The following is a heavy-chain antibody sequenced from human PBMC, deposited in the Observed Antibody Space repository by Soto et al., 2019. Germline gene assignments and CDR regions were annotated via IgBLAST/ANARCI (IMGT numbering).Heavy chain of an antibody. V-gene: IGHV4-39*07. D-gene: IGHD2-2*01. CDR1: GGSISSSSYS. CDR3: GRQPGRCGSNPCFGYHRVSV. J-gene: IGHJ6*01. Sequence: QLQLQESGPRLVKPSETLSLTCSVSGGSISSSSYSWVWIRQPPGKGLEWIGTIYYSESTIYNSSLERRVCRSLDPPSNFLPLKQTPMTAAPPAGDHCGRQPGRCGSNPCFGYHRVSVWGQGAPGT. CDR2: IYYSEST.